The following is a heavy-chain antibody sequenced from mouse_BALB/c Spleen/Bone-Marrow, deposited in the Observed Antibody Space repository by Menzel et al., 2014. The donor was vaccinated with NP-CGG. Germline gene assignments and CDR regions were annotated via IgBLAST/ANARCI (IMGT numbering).Heavy chain of an antibody. CDR2: IYPYNGGT. V-gene: IGHV1S29*02. J-gene: IGHJ2*01. CDR1: GYTFTDYN. CDR3: GRGDGYHDY. D-gene: IGHD2-3*01. Sequence: EVQLQQSGPELVKPGASVKISCKASGYTFTDYNMHWVKQSHGKSLEWIGYIYPYNGGTGYNQKFKSKATLTVDNSSSTAYMELRSLTSEDSAVYYCGRGDGYHDYWGQGTTLTVSS.